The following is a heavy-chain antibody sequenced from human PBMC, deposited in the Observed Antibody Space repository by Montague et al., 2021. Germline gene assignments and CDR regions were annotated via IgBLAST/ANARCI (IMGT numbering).Heavy chain of an antibody. Sequence: SETLSLTCTVSSGSIFHAHWSWVRQPPGKGLEWLGSMFYGGATSNNPSLKSRVTMSIDTSTNQFSLKLSFVTAADTAVYHCVKQDYFVSGTSYKGFDPWGQGILVTVSS. CDR1: SGSIFHAH. V-gene: IGHV4-59*08. CDR2: MFYGGAT. CDR3: VKQDYFVSGTSYKGFDP. J-gene: IGHJ5*02. D-gene: IGHD3-10*01.